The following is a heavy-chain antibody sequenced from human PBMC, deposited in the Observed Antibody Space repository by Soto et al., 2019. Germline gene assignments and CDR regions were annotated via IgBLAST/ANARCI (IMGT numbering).Heavy chain of an antibody. CDR2: IGTSGSYI. CDR3: ARAIDYDILTGYPAPPDY. Sequence: GGSLRLSCAVSGFIFSRYSVNWIRQAPGKGLEWVSSIGTSGSYIYDTDSVKGRFTISRDNTKNSLYLQMNSLRAGDTAVYYCARAIDYDILTGYPAPPDYWGQGTLVTVSS. CDR1: GFIFSRYS. D-gene: IGHD3-9*01. V-gene: IGHV3-21*01. J-gene: IGHJ4*02.